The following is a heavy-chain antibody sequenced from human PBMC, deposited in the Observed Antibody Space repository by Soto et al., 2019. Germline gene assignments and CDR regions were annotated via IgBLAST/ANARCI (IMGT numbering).Heavy chain of an antibody. Sequence: SVKVSCKASGGTFSSYAISWVRQAPGQGLEWMGGIIPIFGTANYAQKFQGRVTITADESTSTAYMELSSLRSEDTAVYYCARARGKLAVFDYWGQGTLVTVSS. V-gene: IGHV1-69*13. J-gene: IGHJ4*02. CDR1: GGTFSSYA. CDR3: ARARGKLAVFDY. CDR2: IIPIFGTA. D-gene: IGHD3-3*02.